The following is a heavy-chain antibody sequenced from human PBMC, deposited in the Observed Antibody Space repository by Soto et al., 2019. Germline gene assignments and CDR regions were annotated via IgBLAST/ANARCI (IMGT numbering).Heavy chain of an antibody. CDR1: GGTFSSYT. Sequence: SVKVSCKASGGTFSSYTISWVRQAPGQGLEWMGRIIPILGIANYAQKFQGRVTITADKSTSTAYMELSSLRSEDTAVYYCARTVPEGTIVAVAGNFDYWGQGTPVTVSS. CDR3: ARTVPEGTIVAVAGNFDY. CDR2: IIPILGIA. D-gene: IGHD6-19*01. V-gene: IGHV1-69*02. J-gene: IGHJ4*02.